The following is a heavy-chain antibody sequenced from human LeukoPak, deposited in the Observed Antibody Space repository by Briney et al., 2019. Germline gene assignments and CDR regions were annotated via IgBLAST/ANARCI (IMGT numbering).Heavy chain of an antibody. CDR2: INVYTGAT. Sequence: SPTLSLTWTVFGGSFIDYFWTWIRPSPGKGLEWIGEINVYTGATNYNPSLNSRVSISLEKSKNQFSLELRSVPAADTAVYYCARGRIAKIVVVHSFSYGMDVWGQGTTVTVSS. J-gene: IGHJ6*02. CDR1: GGSFIDYF. CDR3: ARGRIAKIVVVHSFSYGMDV. D-gene: IGHD3-22*01. V-gene: IGHV4-34*01.